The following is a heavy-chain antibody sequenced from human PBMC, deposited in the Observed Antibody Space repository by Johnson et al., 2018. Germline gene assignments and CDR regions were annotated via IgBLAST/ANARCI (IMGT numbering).Heavy chain of an antibody. CDR2: VHYSGGT. Sequence: QVQLQQSGPRLVKPSEPLSLTCNVSGDSITDYYWTWIRQPPGKGLQWIGYVHYSGGTNCDPSLTSRVTISVNTTNNQFSLTPNTVTAADSAVYFCVRIKTAPYYYYGMDVWGKGTKVTVSS. CDR3: VRIKTAPYYYYGMDV. J-gene: IGHJ6*04. D-gene: IGHD5-18*01. CDR1: GDSITDYY. V-gene: IGHV4-59*08.